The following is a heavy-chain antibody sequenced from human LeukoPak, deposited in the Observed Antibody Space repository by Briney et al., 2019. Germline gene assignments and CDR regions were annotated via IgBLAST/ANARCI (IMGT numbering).Heavy chain of an antibody. V-gene: IGHV3-7*01. D-gene: IGHD1-1*01. CDR3: VRNWNLDS. CDR2: IKPDGSEE. Sequence: GGSLRLSCAASGFSFSVYWMSWVRQAPGRGLEWVANIKPDGSEENYGDSVKGRFIISRDNAKNSLFLQMNSLTGEDTAVYYCVRNWNLDSWGQGALVTVSS. CDR1: GFSFSVYW. J-gene: IGHJ4*02.